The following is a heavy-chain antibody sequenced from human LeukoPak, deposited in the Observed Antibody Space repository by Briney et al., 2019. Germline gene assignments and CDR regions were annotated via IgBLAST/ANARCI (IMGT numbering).Heavy chain of an antibody. D-gene: IGHD1-26*01. V-gene: IGHV3-7*01. J-gene: IGHJ4*02. CDR1: GFTFSSYW. CDR3: ARDAYGGSFSGH. Sequence: PGGSLRLSCAASGFTFSSYWMSWVRQAPGKGLEWVANIKQDGSEKYYVDSVKGRFAISRDNAKNSLHLQMNSLRAEDTAVYYCARDAYGGSFSGHWGQGTLVTVSS. CDR2: IKQDGSEK.